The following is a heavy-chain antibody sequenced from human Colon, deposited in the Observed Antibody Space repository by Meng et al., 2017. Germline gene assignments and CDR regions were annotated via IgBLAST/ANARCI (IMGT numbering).Heavy chain of an antibody. CDR1: GGPISSGDYH. CDR3: ARGYYDSSGYGYWYFDL. V-gene: IGHV4-30-4*01. Sequence: QVATHGSGPGLVNPSQTLSLTCTVFGGPISSGDYHWSWIRQPPGKGLEWIGYIYYSGSTYYNPSLKSRVTMSVDTSKNQFSLKLSSVTAADTAVYYCARGYYDSSGYGYWYFDLWGRGTLVTVSS. J-gene: IGHJ2*01. CDR2: IYYSGST. D-gene: IGHD3-22*01.